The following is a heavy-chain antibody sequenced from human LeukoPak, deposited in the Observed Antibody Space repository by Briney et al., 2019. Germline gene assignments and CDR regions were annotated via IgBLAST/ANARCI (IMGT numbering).Heavy chain of an antibody. CDR1: GGSISSSNSY. J-gene: IGHJ4*02. CDR2: IYSSGST. Sequence: PSETLSLTCTVSGGSISSSNSYWGWIRQSPGTGLEWIGNIYSSGSTYYNPSLRSRVTISIDTSENQFSLKLSSVTAADTAVYYCARKREGPTTGIDYWGQGTLVNVSS. V-gene: IGHV4-39*07. CDR3: ARKREGPTTGIDY. D-gene: IGHD1-26*01.